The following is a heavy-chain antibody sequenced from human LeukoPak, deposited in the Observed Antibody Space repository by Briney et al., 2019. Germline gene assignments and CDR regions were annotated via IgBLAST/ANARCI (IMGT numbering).Heavy chain of an antibody. CDR2: ISYEGSEK. Sequence: GGSLRLSCAASGLTFSSYPMHWVRQAPGKGLEWVAVISYEGSEKHYADPVKGRFTISRDNSKNTLYLQMSSLRAEDTAMYYCAREGNSGYYPYWGQGILVTVSS. CDR1: GLTFSSYP. D-gene: IGHD3-22*01. J-gene: IGHJ4*02. V-gene: IGHV3-30-3*01. CDR3: AREGNSGYYPY.